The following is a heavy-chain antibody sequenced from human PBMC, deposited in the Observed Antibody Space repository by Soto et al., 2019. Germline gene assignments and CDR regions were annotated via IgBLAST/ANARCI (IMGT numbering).Heavy chain of an antibody. CDR2: IWHDGNNK. CDR1: GFTFSNYG. J-gene: IGHJ6*02. D-gene: IGHD1-26*01. CDR3: ASDLVGASDSYGLAV. Sequence: GGSLRLSCAASGFTFSNYGMHWVRQAPGKGLEWVAIIWHDGNNKYYADSVRGRFIISRDNSKNRLYLQMNSLRAEDTAVYYCASDLVGASDSYGLAVWGQGTTVTVSS. V-gene: IGHV3-33*01.